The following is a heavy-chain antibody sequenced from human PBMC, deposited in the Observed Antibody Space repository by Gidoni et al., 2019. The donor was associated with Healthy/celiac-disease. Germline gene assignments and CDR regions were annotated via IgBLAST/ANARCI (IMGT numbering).Heavy chain of an antibody. CDR2: ISSSGSTI. Sequence: EVQLVVSGGGLVQPGGSLRLSCAASGFTFSSHEMNWVRQAPGKGLEWVSYISSSGSTIYYADSVKGRFTISRDNAKNSLYLQMNSLRAEDTAVYYCARDGTSSGWYAYAFDIWGQGTMVTVSS. J-gene: IGHJ3*02. D-gene: IGHD6-19*01. CDR3: ARDGTSSGWYAYAFDI. V-gene: IGHV3-48*03. CDR1: GFTFSSHE.